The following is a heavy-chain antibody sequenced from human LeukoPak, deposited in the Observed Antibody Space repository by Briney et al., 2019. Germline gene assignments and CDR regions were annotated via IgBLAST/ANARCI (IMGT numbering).Heavy chain of an antibody. CDR3: AKDPITIFGVVLDY. J-gene: IGHJ4*02. Sequence: PGGSLRLSCAASGFTFSSYAMSWVRQAPGKGLDWVSAISGSGGSTYYADSVKGRFTISRDNPKNTLYLQMNSLRAEDTAVYYCAKDPITIFGVVLDYWGQGTLVTVSS. D-gene: IGHD3-3*01. V-gene: IGHV3-23*01. CDR1: GFTFSSYA. CDR2: ISGSGGST.